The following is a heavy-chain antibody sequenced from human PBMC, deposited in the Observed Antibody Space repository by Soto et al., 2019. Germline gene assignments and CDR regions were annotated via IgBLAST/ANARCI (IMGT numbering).Heavy chain of an antibody. V-gene: IGHV3-23*01. D-gene: IGHD2-15*01. CDR2: ISGSGGST. J-gene: IGHJ4*01. Sequence: EVQLLESGGGLVQPGGSLRLSCAASGFTFSSYAMSCVRQAPGKGLEWVSAISGSGGSTYYADAVKGLFTISRDNSKNTLYLQMNSLRAEDTAVYYCAKLVVVGAATRSYYFDYWGHGTLVTVSS. CDR1: GFTFSSYA. CDR3: AKLVVVGAATRSYYFDY.